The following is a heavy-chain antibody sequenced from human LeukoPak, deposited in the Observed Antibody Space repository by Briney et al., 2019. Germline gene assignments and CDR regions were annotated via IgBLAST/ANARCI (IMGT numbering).Heavy chain of an antibody. CDR1: GVTFDDYT. D-gene: IGHD7-27*01. CDR3: AQDITVGNYYYYMDV. J-gene: IGHJ6*03. V-gene: IGHV3-43*01. Sequence: GRSLRLSCAASGVTFDDYTMHWVRQAPGKGLEWVSLISWDGGSTYYVASVKGRFTTSRDNSKNSLYLQMNSLTTEATALYYCAQDITVGNYYYYMDVWGKGTTVTVSS. CDR2: ISWDGGST.